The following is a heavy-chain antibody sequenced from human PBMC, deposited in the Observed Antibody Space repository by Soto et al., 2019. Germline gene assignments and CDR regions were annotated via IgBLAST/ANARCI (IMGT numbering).Heavy chain of an antibody. D-gene: IGHD5-12*01. CDR3: AKDGGADGYFGNWLDP. V-gene: IGHV1-69*15. CDR1: GGTFSNYA. Sequence: QVQLVQSGAEVKKPGSSVKVSCKASGGTFSNYAITWVRQAPGQGLEWVARLIPIFGTTNVAQKFLGRVTTTAXXXTXXAYMELSGLKSDDTAVYYCAKDGGADGYFGNWLDPWGQGTLVTGSS. J-gene: IGHJ5*02. CDR2: LIPIFGTT.